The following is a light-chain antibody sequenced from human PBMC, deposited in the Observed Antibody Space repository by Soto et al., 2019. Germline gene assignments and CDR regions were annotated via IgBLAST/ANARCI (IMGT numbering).Light chain of an antibody. V-gene: IGKV3-11*01. CDR2: DAS. CDR1: QSVSSH. J-gene: IGKJ1*01. CDR3: QELTSWPPSWT. Sequence: EIVLTQSPATLSLSPGERATLSCRASQSVSSHLAWYQQKPGQAPRLLIYDASNRATGTPDRFSGSGSGTDFTLTISSLEPEDFAVYYCQELTSWPPSWTFGQGTKVDIK.